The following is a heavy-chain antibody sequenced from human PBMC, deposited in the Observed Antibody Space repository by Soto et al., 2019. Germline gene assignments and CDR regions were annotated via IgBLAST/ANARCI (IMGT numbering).Heavy chain of an antibody. J-gene: IGHJ4*02. CDR3: ARDLGGYDLYGPES. CDR1: VYTFTDSY. D-gene: IGHD5-12*01. Sequence: SVKVSCKPTVYTFTDSYMHWFRQAPGQGLEWMGWTNPNSGATDYAQKFQGRVTMTRDTSISTAYMELSRLKSDDTAAYYCARDLGGYDLYGPESWGQGPLVTVSS. CDR2: TNPNSGAT. V-gene: IGHV1-2*02.